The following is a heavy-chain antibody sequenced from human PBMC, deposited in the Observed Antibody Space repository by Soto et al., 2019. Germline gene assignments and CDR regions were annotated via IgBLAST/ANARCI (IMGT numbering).Heavy chain of an antibody. CDR1: GFTFSSYA. CDR3: AKDFHHHRGPCMDY. CDR2: ISGSGGST. D-gene: IGHD2-8*01. Sequence: EVQLLESGGGLVQPGGSLRLSCAASGFTFSSYAMSWVRQAPGKGLEWVSAISGSGGSTYYADSVKGRFTSSRHNTKNTLYMQMNTLRAEDTAVYYCAKDFHHHRGPCMDYWGQGTLVTVSS. J-gene: IGHJ4*02. V-gene: IGHV3-23*01.